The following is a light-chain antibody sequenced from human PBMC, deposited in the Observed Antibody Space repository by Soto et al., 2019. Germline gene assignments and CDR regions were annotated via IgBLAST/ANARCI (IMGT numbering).Light chain of an antibody. V-gene: IGLV2-14*01. J-gene: IGLJ3*02. Sequence: QSVLTQPASVSGSPGQSITISCTGTSSDVGGYNYVSWYKQHPGKAPKLMIYEVSNRPSGFSNRFSGSKSGNTASLTISGLQAEDEADYYCSSYTTSSTHWVFGGGTKVTVL. CDR1: SSDVGGYNY. CDR3: SSYTTSSTHWV. CDR2: EVS.